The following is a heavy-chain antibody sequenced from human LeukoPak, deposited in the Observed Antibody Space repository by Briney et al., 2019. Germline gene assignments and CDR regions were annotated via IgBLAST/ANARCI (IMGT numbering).Heavy chain of an antibody. CDR3: ARDPGTMLRGSRRGYDGNYYYMDV. V-gene: IGHV4-59*12. CDR1: GDSITTYY. CDR2: TSYNGIA. J-gene: IGHJ6*03. D-gene: IGHD3-10*01. Sequence: SETLSLTCTVSGDSITTYYWSWIRQPPGKGLEWIGYTSYNGIANYNPSLKSRVTISVDTSKNQFSLELSSVTAADTAVYYCARDPGTMLRGSRRGYDGNYYYMDVWGKGTTVTVSS.